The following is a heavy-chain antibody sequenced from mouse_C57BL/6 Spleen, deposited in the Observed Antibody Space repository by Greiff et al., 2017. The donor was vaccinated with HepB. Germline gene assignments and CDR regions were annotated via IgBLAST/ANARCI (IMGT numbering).Heavy chain of an antibody. CDR1: GYAFSSYW. Sequence: LQESGPELVKPGASVKISCKASGYAFSSYWMNWVKQRPGKGLEWIGRIYPGDGDTNYNGKFKGKATMTADKSSSTAYMQLSSLTSEDSAVYYYARSYGSSGGYFDYWGQGTTLTVSS. J-gene: IGHJ2*01. CDR3: ARSYGSSGGYFDY. V-gene: IGHV1-82*01. D-gene: IGHD1-1*01. CDR2: IYPGDGDT.